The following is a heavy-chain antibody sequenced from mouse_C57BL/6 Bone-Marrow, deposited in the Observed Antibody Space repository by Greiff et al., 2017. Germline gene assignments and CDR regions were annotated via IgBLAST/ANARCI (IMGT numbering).Heavy chain of an antibody. CDR3: ARAPYDGPYFDV. CDR2: IHPNSGST. D-gene: IGHD2-3*01. J-gene: IGHJ1*03. Sequence: QVQLQQPGAELVKPGASVKLSCKASGYTFTSYWMHWVKQRPGQGLEWIGMIHPNSGSTNYNEKFKSKATLTVDKSSSTAYMQLSSLTSEDSAVYYCARAPYDGPYFDVWGTGTTVTVSS. V-gene: IGHV1-64*01. CDR1: GYTFTSYW.